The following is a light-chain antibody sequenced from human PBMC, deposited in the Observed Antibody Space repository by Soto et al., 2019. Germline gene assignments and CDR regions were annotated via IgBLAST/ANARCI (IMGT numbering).Light chain of an antibody. CDR2: DAS. CDR1: QSVGTY. Sequence: EIVLTQSPATLSLSPGERATLSCRASQSVGTYFAWYQQKPGQAPRLLIYDASNRATSIPARFSGSGSGTHVIIAISSLEPEDFAVYYCQQHCNWPSTFGGGTKVEIK. V-gene: IGKV3-11*01. CDR3: QQHCNWPST. J-gene: IGKJ4*01.